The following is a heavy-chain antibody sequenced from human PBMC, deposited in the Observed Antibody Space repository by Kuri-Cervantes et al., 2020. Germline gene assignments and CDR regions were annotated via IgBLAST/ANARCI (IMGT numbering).Heavy chain of an antibody. CDR3: VRGSGYSSGWYPRTHDY. CDR2: IKCDGSEK. CDR1: GFTFSSYS. Sequence: GGSLRLSFAASGFTFSSYSMNWVRQAPGKGLEWVADIKCDGSEKYYVDSVKGRLTISRDNAKNSLYLQVNSLRAEDMTVYYCVRGSGYSSGWYPRTHDYWGQGTLVTVSS. V-gene: IGHV3-52*01. J-gene: IGHJ4*02. D-gene: IGHD6-19*01.